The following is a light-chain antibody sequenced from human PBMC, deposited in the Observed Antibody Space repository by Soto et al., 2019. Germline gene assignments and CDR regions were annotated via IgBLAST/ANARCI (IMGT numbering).Light chain of an antibody. V-gene: IGKV3-15*01. CDR2: SAS. J-gene: IGKJ1*01. CDR3: QQYIKWPRT. Sequence: EIVMTQSPATLSVSPGEKATLTCRAGQSVGTNVAWYQLKAGQAPRVLINSASTRPTGIPARFSGSGAGTEFTLTISSLQSEDFAIYYCQQYIKWPRTFGQGTKVDIK. CDR1: QSVGTN.